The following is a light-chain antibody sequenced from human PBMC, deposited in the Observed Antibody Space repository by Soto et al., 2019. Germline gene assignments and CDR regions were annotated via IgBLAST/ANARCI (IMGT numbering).Light chain of an antibody. CDR1: RSDVGAYNY. Sequence: QSVLTQPASVSGSPGQSIAISCTGTRSDVGAYNYVSWYQQHPGKAPKLMISEVTNRPSGVSDRFSGSKSGNTASLTISGLQAEDEADYYCSAFTSSNTLEVFGVGTKITVL. J-gene: IGLJ1*01. CDR2: EVT. V-gene: IGLV2-14*01. CDR3: SAFTSSNTLEV.